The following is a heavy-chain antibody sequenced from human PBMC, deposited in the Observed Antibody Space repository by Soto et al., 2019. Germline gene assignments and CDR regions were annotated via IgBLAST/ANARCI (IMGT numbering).Heavy chain of an antibody. CDR2: IIPLFGTP. CDR1: GGPFSSYG. J-gene: IGHJ4*02. V-gene: IGHV1-69*01. Sequence: QVLLMQSGAEVKKPGSSVKVSCTSSGGPFSSYGISWVRQVPGQGLEWLGGIIPLFGTPSYARKFQDRLTISADESTTTAYMELSSLTSEDTAMYSCARDGTIQMANFDFWGQGTLVTVSS. CDR3: ARDGTIQMANFDF. D-gene: IGHD1-1*01.